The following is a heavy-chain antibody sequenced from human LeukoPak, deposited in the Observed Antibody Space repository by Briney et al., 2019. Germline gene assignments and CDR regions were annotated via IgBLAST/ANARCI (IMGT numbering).Heavy chain of an antibody. CDR2: MSFTGTI. CDR1: GGSISSSDDF. Sequence: SETLSLTCTVSGGSISSSDDFWGWIRQAPGKGLEWIGSMSFTGTIYYNPSLQSRVTTSVDTSKNQFSLKLSSVTAADTAVYYCARGPYGDSYFDYWGQGTLVTVSS. J-gene: IGHJ4*02. V-gene: IGHV4-39*07. CDR3: ARGPYGDSYFDY. D-gene: IGHD4-17*01.